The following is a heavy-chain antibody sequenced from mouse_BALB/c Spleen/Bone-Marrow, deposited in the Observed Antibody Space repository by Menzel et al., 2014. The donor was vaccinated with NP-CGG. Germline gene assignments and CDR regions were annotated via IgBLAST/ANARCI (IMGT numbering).Heavy chain of an antibody. D-gene: IGHD1-2*01. Sequence: EVKLVESGGGLVQPGGSLKLSCAASGFDFSRYWMSWVRQAPGKGLEWIGEINPDSSTINYTPSLKDKFIISRDNAKNTLYLQMSKVRSEDTALYYCARMHYYGYVAHWGQGTLVTVSA. CDR2: INPDSSTI. V-gene: IGHV4-1*02. CDR3: ARMHYYGYVAH. J-gene: IGHJ3*01. CDR1: GFDFSRYW.